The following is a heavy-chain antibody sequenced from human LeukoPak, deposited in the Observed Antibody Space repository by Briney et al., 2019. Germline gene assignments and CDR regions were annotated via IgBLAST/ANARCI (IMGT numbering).Heavy chain of an antibody. Sequence: SETLSLTCTVSGGSISSYYWSWIRQPAGKGLEWIGRIYTSGSTNYSPSLKSRVTMSVDTSKNQFSLKLSSVTAADTAVYYCAREGYCSGASCSYYYYYYMDVWGKGTTVTVSS. CDR3: AREGYCSGASCSYYYYYYMDV. D-gene: IGHD2-15*01. CDR1: GGSISSYY. V-gene: IGHV4-4*07. CDR2: IYTSGST. J-gene: IGHJ6*03.